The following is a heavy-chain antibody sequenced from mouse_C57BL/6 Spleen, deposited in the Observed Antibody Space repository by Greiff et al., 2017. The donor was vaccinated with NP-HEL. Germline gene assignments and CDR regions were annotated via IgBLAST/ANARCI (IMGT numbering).Heavy chain of an antibody. CDR3: TTNYYGSSHLGAMDY. V-gene: IGHV14-4*01. CDR1: GFNIKDDY. D-gene: IGHD1-1*01. Sequence: EVQLQQSGAELVRPGASVKLSCTASGFNIKDDYMHWVKQRPEQGLEWIGWIDPENGDTEYASKFQGKATITADTSSNTAYLQLSSLTSEDTAVYYCTTNYYGSSHLGAMDYWGQGTSVTVSS. J-gene: IGHJ4*01. CDR2: IDPENGDT.